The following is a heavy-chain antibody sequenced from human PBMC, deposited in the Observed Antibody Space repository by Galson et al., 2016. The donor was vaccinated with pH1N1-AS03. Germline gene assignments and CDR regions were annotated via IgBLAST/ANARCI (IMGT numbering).Heavy chain of an antibody. CDR3: ARSPRTIAVAGTVPSRFDP. J-gene: IGHJ5*02. V-gene: IGHV4-39*07. CDR1: GDSISRSPYY. CDR2: VYWLGAT. Sequence: LSLTCIVSGDSISRSPYYWGWIRQPPGKGLEWIGTVYWLGATYYSPSPKSRVTISEDTSKNQFSLRLSSVTAADTALYYCARSPRTIAVAGTVPSRFDPWARECWSPSPQ. D-gene: IGHD6-19*01.